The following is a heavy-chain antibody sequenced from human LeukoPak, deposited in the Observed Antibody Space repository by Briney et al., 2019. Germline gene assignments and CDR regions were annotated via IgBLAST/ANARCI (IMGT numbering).Heavy chain of an antibody. J-gene: IGHJ5*02. CDR1: GGSFSGYY. CDR2: INHSGST. Sequence: PSETLSLTCAVYGGSFSGYYWSWIRQPPGKGLEWIGEINHSGSTNYNPSLKSRVTISVDTSKNQFSLKLSSVTAADTAVYYCASSLITLGWFDPWGQGTLVTVSS. D-gene: IGHD3-22*01. V-gene: IGHV4-34*01. CDR3: ASSLITLGWFDP.